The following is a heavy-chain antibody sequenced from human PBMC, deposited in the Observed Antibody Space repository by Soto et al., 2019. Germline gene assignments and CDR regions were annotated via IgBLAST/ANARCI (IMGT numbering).Heavy chain of an antibody. J-gene: IGHJ6*02. CDR1: GYSFTRYW. Sequence: GESLKISCKGSGYSFTRYWISWVRQMPGKGLAWMGRIDPSYSYTNFRPSFQGHVTISADKFISTAYLQWSSLKASDTAMYYCAGLVESQQLGPGAIAFGPLYYYGMDVWGQGTTVTVSS. CDR3: AGLVESQQLGPGAIAFGPLYYYGMDV. CDR2: IDPSYSYT. V-gene: IGHV5-10-1*01. D-gene: IGHD2-2*01.